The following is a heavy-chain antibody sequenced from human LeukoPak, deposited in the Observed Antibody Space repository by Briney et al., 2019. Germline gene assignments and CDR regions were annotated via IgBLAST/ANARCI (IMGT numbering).Heavy chain of an antibody. V-gene: IGHV3-20*04. CDR2: INWNGGST. J-gene: IGHJ4*02. CDR3: ATYRQVLLPFES. CDR1: GFTFDDYG. D-gene: IGHD2-8*02. Sequence: GGSLRLSCAASGFTFDDYGMSWVRQAPGKGLEGVSGINWNGGSTGYADSVRGRFTISRDNSKSTLSLQMNSLRAEDTAIYYCATYRQVLLPFESWGQGTLVTVSS.